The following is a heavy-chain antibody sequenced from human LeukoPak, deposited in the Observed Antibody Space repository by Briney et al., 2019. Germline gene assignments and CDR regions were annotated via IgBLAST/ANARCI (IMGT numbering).Heavy chain of an antibody. Sequence: PGGSLRLSCAASGFTFSNYWMHWVRQAPGKGLEWVSSISSSSSYIYYADSVKGRFTISRDNAKNSLYLQMNSLRAEGTAVYYCARGGYSYGVFDYWGQGTLVTVSS. CDR1: GFTFSNYW. J-gene: IGHJ4*02. V-gene: IGHV3-21*01. CDR3: ARGGYSYGVFDY. D-gene: IGHD5-18*01. CDR2: ISSSSSYI.